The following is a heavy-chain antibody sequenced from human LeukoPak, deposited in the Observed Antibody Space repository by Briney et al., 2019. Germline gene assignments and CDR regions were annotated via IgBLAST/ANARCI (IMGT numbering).Heavy chain of an antibody. D-gene: IGHD1-1*01. CDR2: IGTSGSSR. CDR1: GFTFSSYG. V-gene: IGHV3-23*01. Sequence: PGGSLRLSCVASGFTFSSYGMSWVRQAPGKGLEWVSGIGTSGSSRYYADSVKGRFTISRDNFKNTLYLQMNSLRAEDTAIYYCAKAPAGPEYSDNWKFGYNWFDPWGQGTLVTVSS. CDR3: AKAPAGPEYSDNWKFGYNWFDP. J-gene: IGHJ5*02.